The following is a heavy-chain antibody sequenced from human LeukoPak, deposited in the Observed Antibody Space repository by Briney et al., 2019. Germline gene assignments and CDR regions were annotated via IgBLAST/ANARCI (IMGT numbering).Heavy chain of an antibody. CDR1: GGTFSSYA. J-gene: IGHJ4*02. CDR3: AREPYGSGSYFIDY. Sequence: SVNVSCKASGGTFSSYAISWVRQAPGQGLEWMGRIIPILGYEQKFQGRVTITADKSTSTAYMELSSLRSEDTAVYYCAREPYGSGSYFIDYWGQGTLVTVSS. D-gene: IGHD3-10*01. CDR2: IIPILG. V-gene: IGHV1-69*04.